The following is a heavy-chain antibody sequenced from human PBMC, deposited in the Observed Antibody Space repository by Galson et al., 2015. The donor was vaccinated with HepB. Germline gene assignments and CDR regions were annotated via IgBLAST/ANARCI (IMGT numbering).Heavy chain of an antibody. CDR2: IRSSSSTI. Sequence: SLRLSCAASGSIFSSYSMNWVRQAPVTGLEWVSYIRSSSSTIYYTHSVNARFTISRDNAKNSLYLQMNSLRAEDTAVYYCASAPWYYYGSGSVYYFDYWGQGTLVTVSS. D-gene: IGHD3-10*01. J-gene: IGHJ4*02. V-gene: IGHV3-48*01. CDR3: ASAPWYYYGSGSVYYFDY. CDR1: GSIFSSYS.